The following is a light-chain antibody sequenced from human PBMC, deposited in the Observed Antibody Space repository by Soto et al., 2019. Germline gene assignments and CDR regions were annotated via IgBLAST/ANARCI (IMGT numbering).Light chain of an antibody. V-gene: IGLV2-14*03. J-gene: IGLJ1*01. CDR2: DVS. Sequence: LTQPASVSGSPGQSITISCTGTSSDVGGYNYVSWYQQHPGKAPKLIIYDVSDRPSGVSDRFSGSKSGNTASLTISGLQAEDEADYFCSSYTSSSTPFVFGTGTKVTV. CDR1: SSDVGGYNY. CDR3: SSYTSSSTPFV.